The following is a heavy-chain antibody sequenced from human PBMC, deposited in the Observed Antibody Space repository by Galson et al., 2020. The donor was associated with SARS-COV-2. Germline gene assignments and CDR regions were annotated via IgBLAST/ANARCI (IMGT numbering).Heavy chain of an antibody. CDR3: ARDLYDFWSGYPLSGGDWYFDL. D-gene: IGHD3-3*01. CDR1: GGSISSGDYY. Sequence: SETLSLTCTVSGGSISSGDYYWSWIRQPPGKGLEWIGYIYYSGSTYYNPSLKSRVTISVDTSKNQFSLKLSSVTAADTAVYYCARDLYDFWSGYPLSGGDWYFDLWGRGTLVTVSS. CDR2: IYYSGST. J-gene: IGHJ2*01. V-gene: IGHV4-30-4*01.